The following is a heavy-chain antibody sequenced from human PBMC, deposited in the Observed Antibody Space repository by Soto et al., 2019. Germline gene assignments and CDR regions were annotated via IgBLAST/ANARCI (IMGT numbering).Heavy chain of an antibody. Sequence: QVQLLQSGAEVKKPGASVKVSCKVSGYSFSNYGITWVRQAPGQGLEWMGWISVYDGKTAYAQKVQDRVTVTIDTSTSTAYMELRSLRSDDTAMYHCARAVPYSVGARLDYWGQGTLVTVSS. V-gene: IGHV1-18*01. D-gene: IGHD1-26*01. CDR3: ARAVPYSVGARLDY. J-gene: IGHJ4*02. CDR2: ISVYDGKT. CDR1: GYSFSNYG.